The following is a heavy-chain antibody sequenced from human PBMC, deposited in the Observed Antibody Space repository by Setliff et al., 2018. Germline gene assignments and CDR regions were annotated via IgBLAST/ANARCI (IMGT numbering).Heavy chain of an antibody. CDR3: ARLVSGYDFWSGYWNYYYYYYYMDV. J-gene: IGHJ6*03. D-gene: IGHD3-3*01. Sequence: ASVKVSCKASGYTFTGYYMHWIRQAPGQGLEWVGWINPNSGVTNYAQKFQGRVTMTRDTSISTAYMELSSLRSEDTAVYYCARLVSGYDFWSGYWNYYYYYYYMDVWGKGTTVTVSS. CDR2: INPNSGVT. V-gene: IGHV1-2*02. CDR1: GYTFTGYY.